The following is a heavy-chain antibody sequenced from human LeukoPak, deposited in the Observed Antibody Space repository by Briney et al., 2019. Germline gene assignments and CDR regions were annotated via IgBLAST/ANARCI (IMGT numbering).Heavy chain of an antibody. CDR3: AHGAMYQLDY. J-gene: IGHJ4*02. V-gene: IGHV3-23*01. D-gene: IGHD2-2*01. Sequence: GGSLRLSCAASGFTFSNFGMSWVRQAPGKGLEWVSGIIGGGGSTYYADSVKGRFTISGDNSRNTLFLQMNSLRAEDTAVYYCAHGAMYQLDYWGQGTLVTVSS. CDR1: GFTFSNFG. CDR2: IIGGGGST.